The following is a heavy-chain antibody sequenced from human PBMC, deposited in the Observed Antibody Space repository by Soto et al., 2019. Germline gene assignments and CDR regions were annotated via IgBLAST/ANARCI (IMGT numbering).Heavy chain of an antibody. CDR3: ARSALSGTPSVY. D-gene: IGHD1-1*01. V-gene: IGHV1-69*02. J-gene: IGHJ4*02. CDR2: IIPILGIA. Sequence: QVQLVQSGAEVKKPGSSVKVSCKASGGTFSSYTISWVRQAPGRGLEWMGRIIPILGIANYAQKFQGRVTIIADKSTSTAYMELSSLRSEDTAVYYCARSALSGTPSVYWGQGTLVTVSS. CDR1: GGTFSSYT.